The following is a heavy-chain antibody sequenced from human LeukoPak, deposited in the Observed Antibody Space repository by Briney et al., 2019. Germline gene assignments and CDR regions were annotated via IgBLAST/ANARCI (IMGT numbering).Heavy chain of an antibody. Sequence: GGSLRLSCAASGFTFSSYSMNWVRQAPGKGLEWVSPISSSSSYIYYADSVKGRFTISRDNAKNSLYLQMNSLRVEDTAVYYCARGRPHGNDYWGQGTLVTASS. CDR1: GFTFSSYS. CDR3: ARGRPHGNDY. D-gene: IGHD4-23*01. V-gene: IGHV3-21*01. CDR2: ISSSSSYI. J-gene: IGHJ4*02.